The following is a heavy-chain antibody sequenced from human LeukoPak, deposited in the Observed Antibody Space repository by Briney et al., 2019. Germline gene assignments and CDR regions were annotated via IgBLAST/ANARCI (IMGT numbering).Heavy chain of an antibody. V-gene: IGHV4-59*01. CDR1: GGSFSGYY. D-gene: IGHD1-1*01. J-gene: IGHJ4*02. CDR3: ARATRCNWNDDRYYFDY. Sequence: SETLSLTCAVYGGSFSGYYWNWIRQPPGKGLEWIGQIYYTGSTKHNPSLKSRLTISVDTSKNQFSLRLSSVTAADTALYYCARATRCNWNDDRYYFDYWGQGTLVTVSS. CDR2: IYYTGST.